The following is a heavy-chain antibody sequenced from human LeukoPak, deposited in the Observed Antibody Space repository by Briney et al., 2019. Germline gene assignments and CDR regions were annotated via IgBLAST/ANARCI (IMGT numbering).Heavy chain of an antibody. CDR2: IKQDGSEK. CDR3: ARTTLYYDFWSGYYTDGFDY. CDR1: GFTFSSYW. J-gene: IGHJ4*02. Sequence: GGSLRLSCAASGFTFSSYWMSWVRHAPGKGLEWVANIKQDGSEKYYVDSVKARITISRDNAKNSLYLQMNSLRAEDTAVYYCARTTLYYDFWSGYYTDGFDYWGQGTLVTVSS. V-gene: IGHV3-7*01. D-gene: IGHD3-3*01.